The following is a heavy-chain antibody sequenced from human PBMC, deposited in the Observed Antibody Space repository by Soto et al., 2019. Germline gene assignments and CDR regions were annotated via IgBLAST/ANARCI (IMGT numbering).Heavy chain of an antibody. V-gene: IGHV3-23*01. Sequence: GGSLRLSCAASGFTFSSYAMSWVRQAPGKGLEWVSGISGSGSTTYYSDSVQGRFTISRDNSKNTLYLQMNSLRAEDTAVYYCARVRYYDSGSSINWFDPWGQGTLVTVSS. J-gene: IGHJ5*02. D-gene: IGHD3-10*01. CDR1: GFTFSSYA. CDR3: ARVRYYDSGSSINWFDP. CDR2: ISGSGSTT.